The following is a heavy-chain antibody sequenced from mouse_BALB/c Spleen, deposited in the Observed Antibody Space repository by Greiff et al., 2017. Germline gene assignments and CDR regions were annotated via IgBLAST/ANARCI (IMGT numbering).Heavy chain of an antibody. V-gene: IGHV1-14*01. CDR1: GYTFTSYV. CDR3: ARGGIYYDYDYAMDY. CDR2: INPYNDGT. Sequence: EVKLVESGPELVKPGASVKMSCKASGYTFTSYVMHWVKQKPGQGLEWIGYINPYNDGTKYNEKFKGKATLTSDKSSSTAYMELSSLTSEDSAVYYCARGGIYYDYDYAMDYWGQGTSVTVSS. J-gene: IGHJ4*01. D-gene: IGHD2-4*01.